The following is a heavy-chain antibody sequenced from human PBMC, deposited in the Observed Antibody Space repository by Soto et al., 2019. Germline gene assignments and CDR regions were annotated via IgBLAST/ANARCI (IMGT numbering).Heavy chain of an antibody. Sequence: SETLSLTCTVSGGSISSGDYYWSWIRQPPGKGLEWIGYIYYSGSTYYNPSLKSRVTISVDTSKSQFSLKLSSVTAADTAVYYCASRCGYSYGCPFDYWGQGTLVTVAS. D-gene: IGHD5-18*01. CDR1: GGSISSGDYY. V-gene: IGHV4-30-4*01. CDR2: IYYSGST. CDR3: ASRCGYSYGCPFDY. J-gene: IGHJ4*02.